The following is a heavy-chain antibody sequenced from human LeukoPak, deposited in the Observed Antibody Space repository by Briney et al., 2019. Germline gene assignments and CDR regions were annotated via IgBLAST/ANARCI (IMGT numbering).Heavy chain of an antibody. CDR1: GGAISNFY. Sequence: SETLSLTCTVSGGAISNFYWSWIRQPPGKGPEWIGYVYSSGSTKYNPSLKSRVTISVDTSKNHFSLKVSSVTAADTAVYYCARQMSGSSGLDYWGQGTLVTVSS. CDR3: ARQMSGSSGLDY. CDR2: VYSSGST. V-gene: IGHV4-59*08. D-gene: IGHD6-19*01. J-gene: IGHJ4*02.